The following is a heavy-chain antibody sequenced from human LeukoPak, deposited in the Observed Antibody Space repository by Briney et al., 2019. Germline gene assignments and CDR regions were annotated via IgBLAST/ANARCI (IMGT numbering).Heavy chain of an antibody. J-gene: IGHJ6*03. V-gene: IGHV4-34*01. CDR1: GGSFSGYY. CDR2: INHSGST. D-gene: IGHD1-1*01. Sequence: SETLSLTCAVYGGSFSGYYWSWIRQPPGKGLEWIGEINHSGSTNYDPSLKSRVTISLDTSKNQFSLKLSSVTAADTAVYYCARSGTTFGPYYYYYYMDVWGRGTTVTVSS. CDR3: ARSGTTFGPYYYYYYMDV.